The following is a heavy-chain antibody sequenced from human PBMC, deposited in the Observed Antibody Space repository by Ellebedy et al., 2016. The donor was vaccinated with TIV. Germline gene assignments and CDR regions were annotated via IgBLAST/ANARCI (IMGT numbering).Heavy chain of an antibody. J-gene: IGHJ2*01. CDR2: IYSGGDT. Sequence: GESLKISCAASGFTVSSNYMSWVRQAPGKGLEWVSVIYSGGDTYYAASVKGRFTISRDNSNNTLYLQMNSLRAEDTAVYYCASKRFGYSSTWYRGWYFDLWGRGTLVTVSS. CDR1: GFTVSSNY. V-gene: IGHV3-53*01. D-gene: IGHD6-13*01. CDR3: ASKRFGYSSTWYRGWYFDL.